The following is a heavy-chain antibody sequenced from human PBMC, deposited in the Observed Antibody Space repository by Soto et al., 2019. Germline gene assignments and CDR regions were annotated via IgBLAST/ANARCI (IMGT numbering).Heavy chain of an antibody. J-gene: IGHJ4*02. D-gene: IGHD5-18*01. CDR3: AKENRGYAYGGNFDY. Sequence: QVQLVESGGGVVQPGRSLRLSCAASGFSFRTYGLHWVRQAPGKGLEWVAVIGFDGNNKDYTDSVKGRFTISRDNSKNTLYLQMNSLRAEDTAVYYCAKENRGYAYGGNFDYWGQGTLVTVSS. V-gene: IGHV3-33*06. CDR2: IGFDGNNK. CDR1: GFSFRTYG.